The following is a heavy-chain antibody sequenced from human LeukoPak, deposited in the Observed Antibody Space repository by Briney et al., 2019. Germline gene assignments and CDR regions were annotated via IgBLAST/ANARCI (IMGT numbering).Heavy chain of an antibody. CDR3: ARVGALSSSWLLY. Sequence: GGSLRLSCAASGFTFSSYSMTWVRQAPGRGLEWVSYISSSSSTRYYAESVRGRFTISRDNAENSLYLQMNSLRAEDTAVYYCARVGALSSSWLLYWGQGILVTVSS. CDR2: ISSSSSTR. J-gene: IGHJ4*02. V-gene: IGHV3-48*01. CDR1: GFTFSSYS. D-gene: IGHD6-13*01.